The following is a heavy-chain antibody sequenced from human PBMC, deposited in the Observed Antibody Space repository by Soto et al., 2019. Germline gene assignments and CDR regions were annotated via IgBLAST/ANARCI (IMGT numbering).Heavy chain of an antibody. CDR2: SSATGPGT. J-gene: IGHJ4*02. CDR1: GFTFSSYG. V-gene: IGHV3-23*01. D-gene: IGHD1-7*01. Sequence: AASGFTFSSYGMTGVRQAPGKGLEWVSFSSATGPGTYYADSVKGRFTISRDNSKNTLYLQMTSLRADDTDVYYCAKDRRAGGNYGFYSDFWGQGALVTVSS. CDR3: AKDRRAGGNYGFYSDF.